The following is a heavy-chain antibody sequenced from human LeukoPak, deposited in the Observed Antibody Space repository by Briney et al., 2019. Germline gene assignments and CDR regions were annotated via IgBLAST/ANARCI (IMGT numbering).Heavy chain of an antibody. Sequence: GVSLRLSCAASGFTFTNSAMTWVRQAPGKGLEWVSTVSGSGGNTYYADSVKGRFTISRDNSENTLYLQMSSLRAQDTAVYYCAKSLAVPGSPDYWGLGTLVTVSS. CDR2: VSGSGGNT. CDR3: AKSLAVPGSPDY. CDR1: GFTFTNSA. V-gene: IGHV3-23*01. J-gene: IGHJ4*02. D-gene: IGHD6-19*01.